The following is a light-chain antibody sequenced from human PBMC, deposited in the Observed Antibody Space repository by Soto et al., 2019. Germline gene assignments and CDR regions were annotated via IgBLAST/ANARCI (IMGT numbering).Light chain of an antibody. J-gene: IGKJ4*01. CDR1: QSISSY. Sequence: DIQRAQSPSSLSASVGDSVTITWRASQSISSYLNWYQQKPGKAPKLLIYAASSLQSGVPSRFSGSGSGTDFTLTTSSLQPEDFATYYCQQSYSTPPTFGGGTKVDIK. CDR3: QQSYSTPPT. CDR2: AAS. V-gene: IGKV1-39*01.